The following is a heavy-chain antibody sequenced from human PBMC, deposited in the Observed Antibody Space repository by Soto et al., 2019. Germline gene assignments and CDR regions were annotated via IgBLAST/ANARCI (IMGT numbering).Heavy chain of an antibody. V-gene: IGHV1-3*01. CDR2: INAGNGNT. D-gene: IGHD1-26*01. CDR1: GYTFTSYA. J-gene: IGHJ4*02. Sequence: ASVKVSCKASGYTFTSYAMHWVRQASGQRLEWMGWINAGNGNTKYSQKFQGRVTITRDTSASTAYMELSSLRSEDTAVYYCARAPGIVGDFDYWGQGTLVTVSS. CDR3: ARAPGIVGDFDY.